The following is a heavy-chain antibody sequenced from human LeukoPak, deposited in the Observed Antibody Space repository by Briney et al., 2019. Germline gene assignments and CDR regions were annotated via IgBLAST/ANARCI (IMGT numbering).Heavy chain of an antibody. V-gene: IGHV4-30-2*01. CDR2: IYHSGST. D-gene: IGHD3-22*01. CDR1: GGSISSGGYY. Sequence: TSQTLSLTCTVSGGSISSGGYYWSWIRQPPGKGLEWIGYIYHSGSTYYNPSLKSRVTISVDRSKNQFSLKLSSVTAADTAVYYCARDTAYYYDSSGYYYPGPFFDYWGQGTLVTVSS. J-gene: IGHJ4*02. CDR3: ARDTAYYYDSSGYYYPGPFFDY.